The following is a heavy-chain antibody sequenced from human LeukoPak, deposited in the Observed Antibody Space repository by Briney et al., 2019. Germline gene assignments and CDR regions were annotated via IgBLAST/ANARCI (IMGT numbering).Heavy chain of an antibody. CDR1: GFTFSSYG. Sequence: GRSLRLSCAASGFTFSSYGMHWVRQAPGKGLEWVAFIRYDGSNKYYADSVKGRFTISRDNSKNTLYLQMNSLRAEDTAVYYCASFGIVDIVVVPAAILVDYWGQGTLVTVSS. CDR3: ASFGIVDIVVVPAAILVDY. J-gene: IGHJ4*02. CDR2: IRYDGSNK. D-gene: IGHD2-2*01. V-gene: IGHV3-30*02.